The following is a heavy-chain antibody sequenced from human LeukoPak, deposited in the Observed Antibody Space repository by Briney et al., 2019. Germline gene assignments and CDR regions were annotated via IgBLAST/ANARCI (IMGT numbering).Heavy chain of an antibody. Sequence: ASVKVPCKASGYTFTSYDINWVRQATGQGLEWMGWMNPNSGNTGYAQKFQGRVTMTRNTSISTAYMELSSLRSEDTAVYYCARGPTYSNYFYYYYYYMDVWGKGTTVTVSS. J-gene: IGHJ6*03. CDR2: MNPNSGNT. D-gene: IGHD4-11*01. CDR1: GYTFTSYD. CDR3: ARGPTYSNYFYYYYYYMDV. V-gene: IGHV1-8*01.